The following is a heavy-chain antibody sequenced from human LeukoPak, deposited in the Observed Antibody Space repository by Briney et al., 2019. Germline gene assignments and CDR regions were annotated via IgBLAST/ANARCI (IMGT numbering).Heavy chain of an antibody. CDR1: GFTFSNFA. CDR3: AKPFGFLEWLYGGYFDS. CDR2: VSSDGVNT. Sequence: GGTLRLSCVASGFTFSNFAMSWVRQAPGKGLEWVSAVSSDGVNTYYTESLKGRFTISRDNSKNTVYLQMHSLTVDDTAVYYCAKPFGFLEWLYGGYFDSWGQGTLVIVSP. V-gene: IGHV3-23*01. J-gene: IGHJ4*02. D-gene: IGHD3-3*01.